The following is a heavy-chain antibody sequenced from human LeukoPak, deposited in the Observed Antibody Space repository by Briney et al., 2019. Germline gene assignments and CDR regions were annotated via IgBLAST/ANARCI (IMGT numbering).Heavy chain of an antibody. J-gene: IGHJ4*02. V-gene: IGHV3-33*01. CDR2: IWYDGSNK. CDR3: ARDGTGSNSGWYIH. D-gene: IGHD6-19*01. CDR1: GFTFSSHG. Sequence: GRPLRLSCAASGFTFSSHGMHWVRQAPGKGLEWVAVIWYDGSNKYYADSVKGRFTISRDNSKNTLYLQMNSLRAEDTAVYYCARDGTGSNSGWYIHWGQRTLVTVSS.